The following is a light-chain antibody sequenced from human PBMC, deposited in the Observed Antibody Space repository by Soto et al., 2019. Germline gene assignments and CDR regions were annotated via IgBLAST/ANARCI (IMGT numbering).Light chain of an antibody. CDR3: QQYHNWPIN. J-gene: IGKJ5*01. Sequence: EIVFTQSPGTLSLSPGERATLSCRASQSFTSTSLAWYQQKPGQAPRLLISGASRRAAGIPDRFSGSGSGTEFTLTISSLQSEDFAVYYCQQYHNWPINFGQGTRLEIK. CDR1: QSFTSTS. V-gene: IGKV3-20*01. CDR2: GAS.